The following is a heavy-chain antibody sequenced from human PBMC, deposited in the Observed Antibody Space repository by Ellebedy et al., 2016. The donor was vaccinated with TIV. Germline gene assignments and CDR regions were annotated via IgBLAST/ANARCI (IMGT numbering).Heavy chain of an antibody. Sequence: GESLKISCAASGFIFSDHYMDWVRQAPGKGLEWVGRSRNKASSPATEYAASVTGRFTISRDDSENSLYLQMNSLKTEDTAVYYCARGGIYVPFDYWGQGTLVTVSS. CDR3: ARGGIYVPFDY. V-gene: IGHV3-72*01. CDR2: SRNKASSPAT. J-gene: IGHJ4*02. CDR1: GFIFSDHY. D-gene: IGHD1-26*01.